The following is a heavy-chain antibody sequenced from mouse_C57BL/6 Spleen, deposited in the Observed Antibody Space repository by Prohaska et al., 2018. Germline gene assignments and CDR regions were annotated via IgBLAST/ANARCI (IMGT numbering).Heavy chain of an antibody. CDR3: ARGNYQNAMDY. J-gene: IGHJ4*01. CDR2: INPNNGGT. CDR1: GYTFTDYY. D-gene: IGHD2-1*01. V-gene: IGHV1-26*01. Sequence: EVQLQQSGPELVKPGASVKISCKASGYTFTDYYMNWVKQSHGKSLEWIGDINPNNGGTSYNQKFKGKATLTVDKSSSTAYMELRSLTSEDSAVYYCARGNYQNAMDYWGQGTSVTVSS.